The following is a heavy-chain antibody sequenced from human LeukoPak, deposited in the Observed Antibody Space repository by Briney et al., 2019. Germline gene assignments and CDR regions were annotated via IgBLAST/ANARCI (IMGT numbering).Heavy chain of an antibody. CDR2: IHYDGKI. Sequence: GGSLRLSCAASGFGVSGKFMSWVGQAPGKGLEWVSIIHYDGKIRYAGSVGGRFTIYRDDSENTLFLQMNSLRVDDTAVYFCASGDGYLQPYWGQGTLVTVSS. V-gene: IGHV3-53*01. CDR1: GFGVSGKF. CDR3: ASGDGYLQPY. D-gene: IGHD2-21*01. J-gene: IGHJ4*02.